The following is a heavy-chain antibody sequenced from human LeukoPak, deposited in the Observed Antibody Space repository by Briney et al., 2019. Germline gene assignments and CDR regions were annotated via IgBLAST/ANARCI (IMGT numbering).Heavy chain of an antibody. V-gene: IGHV1-24*01. CDR1: GYTLTELS. J-gene: IGHJ4*02. D-gene: IGHD3-22*01. CDR3: ATLPPEYYYDSSGYHNFDY. Sequence: GASVKVSCKVSGYTLTELSMHWVRQAPGKGLEWMGGFDPEDGETIYAQKFQGRVTMTEDTSTDTAYMELSSLRSEDTAVYYCATLPPEYYYDSSGYHNFDYWGQGTLVTVSS. CDR2: FDPEDGET.